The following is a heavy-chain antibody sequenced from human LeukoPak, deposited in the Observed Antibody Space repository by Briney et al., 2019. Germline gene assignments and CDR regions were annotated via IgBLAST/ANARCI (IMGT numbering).Heavy chain of an antibody. V-gene: IGHV3-23*01. D-gene: IGHD6-13*01. CDR1: GFNFNIYG. CDR2: YRGSGGSA. Sequence: QPGASLRLSCAASGFNFNIYGMSWVRQAPGKGLEWVGYRGSGGSAYYAGSVKGRFTVSRDNSKNTLYLQMDSLRAEDTAIYYCAKHSSSWYGDLDYWGQGTLVTVSS. CDR3: AKHSSSWYGDLDY. J-gene: IGHJ4*02.